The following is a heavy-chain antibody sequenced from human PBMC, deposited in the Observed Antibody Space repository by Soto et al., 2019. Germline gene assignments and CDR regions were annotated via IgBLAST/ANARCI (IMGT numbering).Heavy chain of an antibody. CDR2: IYTSGST. CDR1: GGSISSYY. V-gene: IGHV4-4*07. D-gene: IGHD5-12*01. J-gene: IGHJ6*02. CDR3: ARDGYNSGYYYHGMDV. Sequence: PSETLSLTCTVSGGSISSYYWSWIRQPAGKGLEWIGRIYTSGSTNYNPSLKSRVTMSVDTSKNQFSLKLSSVTAADTAVYYCARDGYNSGYYYHGMDVWGQGTTVTVS.